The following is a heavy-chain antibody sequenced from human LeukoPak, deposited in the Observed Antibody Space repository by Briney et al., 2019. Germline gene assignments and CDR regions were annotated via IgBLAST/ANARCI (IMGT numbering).Heavy chain of an antibody. J-gene: IGHJ4*02. CDR3: ARGGNPWEVGKTFDY. D-gene: IGHD4-23*01. V-gene: IGHV3-30-3*01. CDR2: ISYDGSNK. CDR1: GFTFSSYA. Sequence: GRSLRLSCAASGFTFSSYAMHWVRQAPGKGLEWVAVISYDGSNKYYADSVKGRFTISRDNSKNTLYLQMNSLRAEDTAVYYCARGGNPWEVGKTFDYWGQGTLVTVSS.